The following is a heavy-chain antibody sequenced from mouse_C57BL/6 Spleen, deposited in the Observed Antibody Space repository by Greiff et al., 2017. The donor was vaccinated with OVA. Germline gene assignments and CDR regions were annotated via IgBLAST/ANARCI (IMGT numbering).Heavy chain of an antibody. CDR1: GYTFTSYW. D-gene: IGHD1-1*01. Sequence: QVQLQQPGAELVKPGASVKLSCKASGYTFTSYWMHCVKQRPGQGLEWIGMIHPNSGSTNYNEKFKSKATLTVDKSSSTAYMQLSSLTSEDSAVYYCASLTTVVATDYWGQGTTLTVSS. J-gene: IGHJ2*01. CDR3: ASLTTVVATDY. CDR2: IHPNSGST. V-gene: IGHV1-64*01.